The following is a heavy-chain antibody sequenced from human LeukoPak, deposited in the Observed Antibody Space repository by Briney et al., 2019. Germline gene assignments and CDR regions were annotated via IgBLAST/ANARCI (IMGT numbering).Heavy chain of an antibody. CDR1: GFTFSDYN. V-gene: IGHV3-11*04. D-gene: IGHD1-14*01. CDR3: ARNFNHFDY. Sequence: GGSLRLSCAASGFTFSDYNMRWIRQAPGKGLEWVSSISRSGSTKYYADSVKGRFPISRDNSKNTLYLQMNSLRAEDTAVYYCARNFNHFDYWGQGTLVTVSS. J-gene: IGHJ4*02. CDR2: ISRSGSTK.